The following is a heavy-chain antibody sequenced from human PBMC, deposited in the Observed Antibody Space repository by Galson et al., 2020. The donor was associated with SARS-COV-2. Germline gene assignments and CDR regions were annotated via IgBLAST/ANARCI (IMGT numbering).Heavy chain of an antibody. Sequence: TGGSLRLSCAASGFNFSSFSMHWVRQAPGKGLEWVSTMSSTSFYIFYADSVKGRFAISRDNAKNSLFLQMNSLGADDTAVYYCARGGLVALTGGVMHFDSWGQGTLDTVSS. D-gene: IGHD2-8*02. CDR3: ARGGLVALTGGVMHFDS. CDR2: MSSTSFYI. J-gene: IGHJ4*02. V-gene: IGHV3-21*01. CDR1: GFNFSSFS.